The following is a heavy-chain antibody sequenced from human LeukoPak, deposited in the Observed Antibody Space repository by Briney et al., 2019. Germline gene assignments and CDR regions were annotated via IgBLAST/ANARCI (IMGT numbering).Heavy chain of an antibody. CDR2: INHSGST. CDR1: GGSFSGYY. D-gene: IGHD3-22*01. J-gene: IGHJ5*02. CDR3: ARGRYYYDSSGYYSVGFDP. Sequence: PSETLSLTCDVYGGSFSGYYWSWIRQPPGKGLEWIGEINHSGSTNYNPSLKSRVTISVDTSKNQFSLKLSSVTAADTAVYYCARGRYYYDSSGYYSVGFDPWGQGTLVTVSS. V-gene: IGHV4-34*01.